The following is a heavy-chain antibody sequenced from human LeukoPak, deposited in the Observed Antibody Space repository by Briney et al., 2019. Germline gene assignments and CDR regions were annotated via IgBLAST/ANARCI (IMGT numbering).Heavy chain of an antibody. CDR3: ARGRTRISG. J-gene: IGHJ4*02. CDR1: GGSISSSSYY. CDR2: IYTSGST. D-gene: IGHD2/OR15-2a*01. V-gene: IGHV4-61*02. Sequence: SETLSLTCTVSGGSISSSSYYWGWIRQPPGKGLEWIGRIYTSGSTNYNPSLKSRVTISVDTSKNQFSLKLSSVTAADTAVYYCARGRTRISGWGQGTLVTVSS.